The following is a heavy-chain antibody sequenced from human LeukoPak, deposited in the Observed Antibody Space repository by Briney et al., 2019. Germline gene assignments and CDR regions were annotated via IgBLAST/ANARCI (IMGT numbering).Heavy chain of an antibody. D-gene: IGHD2-15*01. CDR3: ARASLLLYYYMDV. Sequence: SETLSLTCAVYGGSFSGYYWSWIRQPPGKGLEWIGEINHSGSTNYNPSLKSRVTMSVDTSKNQFSLKLSSVTAADTAVYYCARASLLLYYYMDVWGKGTTVTVSS. CDR2: INHSGST. J-gene: IGHJ6*03. V-gene: IGHV4-34*01. CDR1: GGSFSGYY.